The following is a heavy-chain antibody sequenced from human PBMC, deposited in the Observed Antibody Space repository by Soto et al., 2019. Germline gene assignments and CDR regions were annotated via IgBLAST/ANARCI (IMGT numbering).Heavy chain of an antibody. J-gene: IGHJ6*02. D-gene: IGHD3-3*01. V-gene: IGHV3-9*01. CDR1: GFTFANYA. Sequence: DVQLGESGGGVVQPGRALRLSCAASGFTFANYAMHWVRQPPGKGLEWVSGISQNSGAVGYAASGNGRFTLSRDNAKNSLYLQMNNLRPEDTALYYCVKYRAIFGVSVTYGMDVWGQGTTVTVSS. CDR2: ISQNSGAV. CDR3: VKYRAIFGVSVTYGMDV.